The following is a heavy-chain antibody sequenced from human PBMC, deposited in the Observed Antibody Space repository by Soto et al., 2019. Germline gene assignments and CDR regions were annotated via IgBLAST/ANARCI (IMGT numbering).Heavy chain of an antibody. V-gene: IGHV4-59*01. CDR3: ARRGYSLFAY. CDR1: GGSSSSYY. Sequence: SETLSLTCTVSGGSSSSYYWSWIRQPPGKGLEWIGYIYYSGSTNYNPSLKSRVTISVDTSKNQFSLKLSSVTAADTAVYYCARRGYSLFAYWGQGTLVTVSS. J-gene: IGHJ4*02. D-gene: IGHD5-18*01. CDR2: IYYSGST.